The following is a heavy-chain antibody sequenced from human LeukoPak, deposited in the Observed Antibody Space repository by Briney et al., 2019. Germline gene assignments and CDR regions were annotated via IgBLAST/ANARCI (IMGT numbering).Heavy chain of an antibody. J-gene: IGHJ4*02. D-gene: IGHD6-13*01. Sequence: SETLSLTCTVSGDSISSYYWSWIRQPPGKGLEWIGFIYNSGSTEYNPSLESRVTISVDTSKNQFSLKLSSVTAADTAVYYCAREDVGIAAAGFDYWGQGTLVTVSS. CDR1: GDSISSYY. V-gene: IGHV4-59*01. CDR3: AREDVGIAAAGFDY. CDR2: IYNSGST.